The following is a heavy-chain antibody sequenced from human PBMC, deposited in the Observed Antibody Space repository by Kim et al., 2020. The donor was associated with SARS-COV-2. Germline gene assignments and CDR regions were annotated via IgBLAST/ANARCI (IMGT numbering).Heavy chain of an antibody. CDR1: GGSISSYY. J-gene: IGHJ6*02. Sequence: SETLSLTCTVSGGSISSYYWSWIRQPPGKGLEWIGYIYYSGSTNYNPSLKSRVTISVDTSKNQFSLKLSSVTAADTAVYYCARITISDYYYGMDVWGQGTTVTVSS. CDR2: IYYSGST. D-gene: IGHD3-9*01. V-gene: IGHV4-59*01. CDR3: ARITISDYYYGMDV.